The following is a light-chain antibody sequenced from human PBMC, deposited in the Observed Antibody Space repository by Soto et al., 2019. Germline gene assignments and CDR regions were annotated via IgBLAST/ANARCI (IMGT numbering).Light chain of an antibody. Sequence: EVVMAQSPVTLSVSPGERVVLSCRASQFITGNLAWYQRKPGQGPRLLIYGASTRATGIPARFSGSWSGTAFTLTISSLQSEDLGFYYCQQYNFCPLTFSGGTKVEIK. V-gene: IGKV3-15*01. CDR2: GAS. J-gene: IGKJ4*01. CDR3: QQYNFCPLT. CDR1: QFITGN.